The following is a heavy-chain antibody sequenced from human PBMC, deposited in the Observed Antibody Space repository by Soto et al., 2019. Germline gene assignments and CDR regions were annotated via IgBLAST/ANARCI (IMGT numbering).Heavy chain of an antibody. V-gene: IGHV3-23*01. D-gene: IGHD1-20*01. Sequence: DVQLLESGGGLVQPGESLRLYCAPSGFTFSDYAVSWVRQAPGKGLEWVSSIGGGGGDTYYAASVKGRFTISRDNSKNTLYLQMNSLRAEDTAVYYCARDAVPYNGKWDWFDPWGQGTLVTVSS. CDR1: GFTFSDYA. J-gene: IGHJ5*02. CDR3: ARDAVPYNGKWDWFDP. CDR2: IGGGGGDT.